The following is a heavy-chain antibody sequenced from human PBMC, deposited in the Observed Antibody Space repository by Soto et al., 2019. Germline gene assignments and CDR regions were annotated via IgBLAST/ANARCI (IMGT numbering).Heavy chain of an antibody. J-gene: IGHJ6*03. CDR2: IYYSGST. Sequence: PSETLSLTCTVSGGSISSGGYYWSWIRQHPGKGLEWIGYIYYSGSTYYNPSLKSRVTISVDTSKNQFSLKLSSVTAADTAVYYCARDNSGYDVEGYYYYMDVWGKGTTVTVSS. CDR3: ARDNSGYDVEGYYYYMDV. V-gene: IGHV4-31*03. D-gene: IGHD5-12*01. CDR1: GGSISSGGYY.